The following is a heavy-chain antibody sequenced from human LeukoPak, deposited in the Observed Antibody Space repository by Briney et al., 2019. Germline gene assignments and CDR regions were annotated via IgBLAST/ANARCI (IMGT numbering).Heavy chain of an antibody. CDR3: AREDDSSGWDLDY. J-gene: IGHJ4*02. D-gene: IGHD3-22*01. CDR1: GYTFTGYY. CDR2: INPNSGGT. V-gene: IGHV1-2*02. Sequence: ASVKVSCKASGYTFTGYYMHWVRQAPGRGLEWMGWINPNSGGTNYAQKFQGRVTMTRDTSISTAYMELSRLRSDDTAVYYCAREDDSSGWDLDYWGQGTLVTVSS.